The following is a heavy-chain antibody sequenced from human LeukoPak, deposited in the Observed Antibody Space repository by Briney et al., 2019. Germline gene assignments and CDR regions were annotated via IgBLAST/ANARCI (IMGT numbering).Heavy chain of an antibody. V-gene: IGHV3-21*01. D-gene: IGHD3-10*01. CDR1: GFTFSSYS. Sequence: GGSLRLSCAASGFTFSSYSMNWVRQAPGKGLEWVSSISSSSSYIYYADSVKGRFTISRDNAKNSLYLQMNSLRAEDTAVYYCARGPTYYYGSGSYYSLYNWFDPWGQGTLVTVSS. J-gene: IGHJ5*02. CDR2: ISSSSSYI. CDR3: ARGPTYYYGSGSYYSLYNWFDP.